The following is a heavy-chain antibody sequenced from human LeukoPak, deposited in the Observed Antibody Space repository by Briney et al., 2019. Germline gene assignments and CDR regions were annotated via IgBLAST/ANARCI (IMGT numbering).Heavy chain of an antibody. CDR3: ARVSSSSWWALDY. J-gene: IGHJ4*02. Sequence: GGSLRLSCAASGFTFSSYSMNWVRQAPGKGLEWVSYISSSSSTIYYADSVKGRFTISRDNSKNTLYLQMNSLRAEDTAVYYCARVSSSSWWALDYWGQGTLVTVSS. CDR1: GFTFSSYS. CDR2: ISSSSSTI. D-gene: IGHD6-13*01. V-gene: IGHV3-48*01.